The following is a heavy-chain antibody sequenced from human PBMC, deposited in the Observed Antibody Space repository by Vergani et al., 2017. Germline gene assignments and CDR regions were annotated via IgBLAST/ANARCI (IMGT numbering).Heavy chain of an antibody. CDR2: IKQDGSEK. J-gene: IGHJ3*02. V-gene: IGHV3-7*03. D-gene: IGHD6-13*01. CDR3: AKDAHPIAAVYDAFDI. CDR1: GFTFSSYW. Sequence: EVQLVESGGGLVQPGGSLRLSCAASGFTFSSYWMSWVRQAPGKGLEWVANIKQDGSEKYYVDSVKGRFTISRDNAKNSLYLQMNSLRAEDTAVYYCAKDAHPIAAVYDAFDIWGQGTMVTVSS.